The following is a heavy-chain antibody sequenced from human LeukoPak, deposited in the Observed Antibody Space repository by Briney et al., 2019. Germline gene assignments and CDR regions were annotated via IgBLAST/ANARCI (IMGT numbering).Heavy chain of an antibody. CDR1: GFTFSSYW. J-gene: IGHJ1*01. D-gene: IGHD2-2*01. Sequence: PGGSLRLSCAASGFTFSSYWVGWVRQAPGKGLEWVANIKQDGSETYYADSVKGRFTISRDIAKNSLYLQMNSLGAEDTAVYYCATYSSSNAREFQHWGQGTLVTVSA. CDR2: IKQDGSET. CDR3: ATYSSSNAREFQH. V-gene: IGHV3-7*01.